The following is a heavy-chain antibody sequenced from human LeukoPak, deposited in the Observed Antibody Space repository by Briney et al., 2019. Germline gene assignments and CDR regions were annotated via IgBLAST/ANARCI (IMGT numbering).Heavy chain of an antibody. Sequence: PSETLSLTCTVSGYSISSGYYWGWIRQPPGKGLEWIGSICHSGSTYYNPSLKSRVTISVDTSKNQFSLKLSSVTAADTAVYYCARVYYEGDYFDYWGQGTLVTVSS. CDR2: ICHSGST. D-gene: IGHD3-22*01. CDR1: GYSISSGYY. V-gene: IGHV4-38-2*02. J-gene: IGHJ4*02. CDR3: ARVYYEGDYFDY.